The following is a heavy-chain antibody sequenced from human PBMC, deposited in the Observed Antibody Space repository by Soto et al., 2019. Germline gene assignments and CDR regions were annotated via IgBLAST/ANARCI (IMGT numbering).Heavy chain of an antibody. CDR2: IWYAGSNK. V-gene: IGHV3-33*01. CDR3: ARGTVHFDY. J-gene: IGHJ4*02. CDR1: GFTFSTYG. D-gene: IGHD4-17*01. Sequence: QVQLVESGGGVVQPGRSLRLSCAASGFTFSTYGIHWVRQAPGKGLEWMAVIWYAGSNKYYADSVKGRFTISRDNSKNALDLQMNSLRAEDTAVYYCARGTVHFDYWGQGTLVTVSS.